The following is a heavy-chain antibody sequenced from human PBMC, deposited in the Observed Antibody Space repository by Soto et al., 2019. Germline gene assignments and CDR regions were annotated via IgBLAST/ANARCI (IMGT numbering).Heavy chain of an antibody. J-gene: IGHJ4*02. V-gene: IGHV4-4*02. CDR1: GGSISSNYW. D-gene: IGHD6-19*01. CDR2: IHHSGTT. CDR3: ASQGGWYIDY. Sequence: QVQLQESGPGLVKPSGTLSLTCTVSGGSISSNYWWSWVRQPPGKGLEWIAEIHHSGTTNYSPSLKSRVTISVDKSKNQSSLTLNSVTAADTAVYYCASQGGWYIDYWGLGTLVTVSP.